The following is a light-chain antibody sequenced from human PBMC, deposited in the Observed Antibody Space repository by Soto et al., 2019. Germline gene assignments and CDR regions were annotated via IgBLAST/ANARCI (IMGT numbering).Light chain of an antibody. J-gene: IGKJ2*01. CDR3: QQRSNWPPT. V-gene: IGKV1-12*01. CDR2: AAS. CDR1: QHINTW. Sequence: DIQMTQSPSSVSASIGDRVTITCRASQHINTWLAWYQQKPGKAPNLLIYAASSLQSGVPSRFSGSGSGTDFTLTISSLEPEDFAVYYCQQRSNWPPTFGQGTKLEI.